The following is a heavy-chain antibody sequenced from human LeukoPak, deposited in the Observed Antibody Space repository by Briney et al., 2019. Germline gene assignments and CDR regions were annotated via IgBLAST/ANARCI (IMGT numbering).Heavy chain of an antibody. CDR2: IYTSGIT. CDR3: ARMPRLTVISFDI. V-gene: IGHV4-61*09. D-gene: IGHD3-16*02. Sequence: SETLSLTCTVSSDSINTGRYYWSWIRQPAGKGLEWIGHIYTSGITNFKPSLKSRVTSSVDTSNNQFFLMLTSLTAADTAVYYCARMPRLTVISFDIWGPGTLVTASS. CDR1: SDSINTGRYY. J-gene: IGHJ3*02.